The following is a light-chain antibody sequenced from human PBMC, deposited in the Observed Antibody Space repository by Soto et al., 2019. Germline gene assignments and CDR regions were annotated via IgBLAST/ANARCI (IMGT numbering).Light chain of an antibody. Sequence: EIVLTQSPGTLSLSPGERATLSCRASQSVSGSYLAWYQQKPGQAPKLVIHGASSRAAGIPDRFNGTGSGTDFTLTISRLEPEEFAVYYCQQYVGSAGITFGQGTRLASK. CDR2: GAS. J-gene: IGKJ5*01. CDR1: QSVSGSY. V-gene: IGKV3-20*01. CDR3: QQYVGSAGIT.